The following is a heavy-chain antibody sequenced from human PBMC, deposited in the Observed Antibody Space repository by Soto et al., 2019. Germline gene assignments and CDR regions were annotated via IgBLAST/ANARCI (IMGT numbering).Heavy chain of an antibody. CDR3: ARGASYYYDSSGYP. D-gene: IGHD3-22*01. V-gene: IGHV3-33*01. J-gene: IGHJ5*02. CDR1: GFTFSSYG. Sequence: VGSLRLSCAASGFTFSSYGMHWVRQAPGKGLEWVAVIWYDGSNKYYADSVKGRFTISRDNSKNTLYLQMNSLRAEDTAVYYCARGASYYYDSSGYPWGQGTLVTVSS. CDR2: IWYDGSNK.